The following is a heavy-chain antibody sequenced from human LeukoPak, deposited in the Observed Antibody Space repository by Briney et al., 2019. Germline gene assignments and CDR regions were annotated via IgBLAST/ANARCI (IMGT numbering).Heavy chain of an antibody. CDR3: VKGVTMVRGSREFDF. CDR2: IGGGGSS. V-gene: IGHV3-23*01. J-gene: IGHJ4*02. D-gene: IGHD3-10*01. Sequence: GGSLRLSCAASGFTFSNSAMTWVRQAPGKGLEWVSSIGGGGSSYYAGSVKGRFTISRDNSKNTLYLQMNSPRAEDTAIFYCVKGVTMVRGSREFDFWGQGTLVTVSS. CDR1: GFTFSNSA.